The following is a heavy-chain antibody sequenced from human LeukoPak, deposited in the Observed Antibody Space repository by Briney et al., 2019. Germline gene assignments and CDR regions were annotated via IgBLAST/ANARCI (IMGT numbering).Heavy chain of an antibody. CDR1: GFNFSSYG. CDR2: IRYDGSNK. J-gene: IGHJ4*02. Sequence: GGSLRLSCAASGFNFSSYGIHWVRQAPGKGLEWVAFIRYDGSNKYYADSVKGRFTISRDNSKNTLYLQMNSLRAEDTAVYYCAKERSPYYYDSSGYNFDYWGQGTLVTVSS. D-gene: IGHD3-22*01. CDR3: AKERSPYYYDSSGYNFDY. V-gene: IGHV3-30*02.